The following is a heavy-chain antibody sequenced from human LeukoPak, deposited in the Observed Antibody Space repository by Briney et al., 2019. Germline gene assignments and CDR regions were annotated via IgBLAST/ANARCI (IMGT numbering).Heavy chain of an antibody. Sequence: SETLSLTCTVSGGSISSYYWSWIRQPAGKGLEWIGRIYTSGSTNYNPSLKSRVTMSVDTSKNQFSLKLSSVTAADTAVYYCARDREQWLVPRRDYWGQGTLVTVSS. CDR3: ARDREQWLVPRRDY. CDR2: IYTSGST. J-gene: IGHJ4*02. V-gene: IGHV4-4*07. D-gene: IGHD6-19*01. CDR1: GGSISSYY.